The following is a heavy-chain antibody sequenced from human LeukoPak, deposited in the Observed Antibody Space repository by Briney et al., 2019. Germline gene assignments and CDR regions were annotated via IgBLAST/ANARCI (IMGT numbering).Heavy chain of an antibody. CDR3: ARGGGYCSSTSCYTGDY. J-gene: IGHJ4*02. CDR2: IIPIFGTA. Sequence: SVQVSCKASGGTFSSYAISWVRQAAGQGLEWMGGIIPIFGTANYAQKFQGRVTITADESTSTAYMELSSLRSEETAVYYCARGGGYCSSTSCYTGDYWGQGTLVTVSS. V-gene: IGHV1-69*01. CDR1: GGTFSSYA. D-gene: IGHD2-2*02.